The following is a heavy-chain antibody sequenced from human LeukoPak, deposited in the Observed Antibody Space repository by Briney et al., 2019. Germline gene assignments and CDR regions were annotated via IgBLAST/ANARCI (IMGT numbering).Heavy chain of an antibody. CDR3: ARDPTTIFGVVMDY. J-gene: IGHJ4*02. D-gene: IGHD3-3*01. Sequence: PGRSLRLSCAASGFTFSSYAMHWVRQAPGKGLEWVAVISYDGSNKYYADSVKGRFTISRDNSKNTLYLQMNSLRAGDTAVYYCARDPTTIFGVVMDYWGREPWSPSPQ. CDR2: ISYDGSNK. V-gene: IGHV3-30-3*01. CDR1: GFTFSSYA.